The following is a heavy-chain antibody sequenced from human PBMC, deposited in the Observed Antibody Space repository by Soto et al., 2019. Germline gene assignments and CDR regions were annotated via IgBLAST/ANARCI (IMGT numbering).Heavy chain of an antibody. CDR2: ISYDGSNK. CDR1: GFAFSSYG. D-gene: IGHD6-13*01. J-gene: IGHJ4*02. V-gene: IGHV3-30*18. CDR3: AKDGQQLLSWAFDY. Sequence: LRLSCAASGFAFSSYGMHWVRQSPGKGLEWVAVISYDGSNKYYADSVKGRFTISRDNSKNTLYLQMNSLRAEDTAVYYCAKDGQQLLSWAFDYWGQGTLVTV.